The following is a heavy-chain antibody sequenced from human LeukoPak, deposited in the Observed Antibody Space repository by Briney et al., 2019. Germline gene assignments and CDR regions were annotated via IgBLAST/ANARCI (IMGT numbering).Heavy chain of an antibody. CDR1: GYXFTGYY. J-gene: IGHJ5*02. CDR3: ARARGDIVVVPAAIWFDP. V-gene: IGHV1-2*02. Sequence: ASVKVSCKASGYXFTGYYIHWVRQAPGQGLEWMGWIKPNSGGTNYAQKFQGRVSMTRDTSISTAYMELSRLRSDDTAVYYCARARGDIVVVPAAIWFDPWGQGTLVTVSS. CDR2: IKPNSGGT. D-gene: IGHD2-2*01.